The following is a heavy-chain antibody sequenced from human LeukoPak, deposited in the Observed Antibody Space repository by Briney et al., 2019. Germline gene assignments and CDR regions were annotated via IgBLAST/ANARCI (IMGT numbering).Heavy chain of an antibody. V-gene: IGHV3-23*01. CDR2: ISSSGGST. J-gene: IGHJ4*02. D-gene: IGHD4-11*01. CDR3: ARSNYGLDYLDY. Sequence: GGSLRLSCAASGFTFSSYAMSWVRQAPGKGLEWVSAISSSGGSTYYPGSVKGRFTISRDSSMHTLCLQMNSLRAEDTAVYYCARSNYGLDYLDYWGQGTLVTVSA. CDR1: GFTFSSYA.